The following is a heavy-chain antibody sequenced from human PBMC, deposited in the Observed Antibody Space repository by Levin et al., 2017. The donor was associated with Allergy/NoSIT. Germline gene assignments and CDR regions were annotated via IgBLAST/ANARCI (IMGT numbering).Heavy chain of an antibody. Sequence: ASVKVSCKASGYTFTSNSMHWVRQAPGQGLEWMGWINVGTGDTKYSQKFQGRVTITRDTPASTGSMELSSLTSEDTAAYYCARGYGHSFDPWGQGTLVTVSS. V-gene: IGHV1-3*01. D-gene: IGHD3-3*02. CDR1: GYTFTSNS. CDR3: ARGYGHSFDP. CDR2: INVGTGDT. J-gene: IGHJ5*02.